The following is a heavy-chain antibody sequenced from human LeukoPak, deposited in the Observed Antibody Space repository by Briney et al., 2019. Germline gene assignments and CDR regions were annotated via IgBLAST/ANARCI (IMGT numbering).Heavy chain of an antibody. CDR1: GGTFSSYA. J-gene: IGHJ4*02. D-gene: IGHD2-21*02. V-gene: IGHV1-69*13. Sequence: ASVKVSCKASGGTFSSYAISWVRQAPGQGPEWMGGIIPIFGTANYAQKFQGRVTITADESTSTAYMELSSLRSEDTAVYYCAREGPYCGGDCYSDYWGQGTPVTVSS. CDR2: IIPIFGTA. CDR3: AREGPYCGGDCYSDY.